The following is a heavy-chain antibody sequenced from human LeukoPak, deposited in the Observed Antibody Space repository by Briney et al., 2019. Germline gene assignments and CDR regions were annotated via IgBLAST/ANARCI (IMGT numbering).Heavy chain of an antibody. V-gene: IGHV1-69*05. J-gene: IGHJ2*01. CDR3: ARGAIHYWYFDL. CDR1: GGTFSSYA. Sequence: SVKVSCTASGGTFSSYAISWVRQAPGQGFEWMGGIIPIFGTANYAQKFQGRVTITTDESTSTAYMELSSLRSEDTAVYYCARGAIHYWYFDLWGRGTLVTVSS. CDR2: IIPIFGTA. D-gene: IGHD1-26*01.